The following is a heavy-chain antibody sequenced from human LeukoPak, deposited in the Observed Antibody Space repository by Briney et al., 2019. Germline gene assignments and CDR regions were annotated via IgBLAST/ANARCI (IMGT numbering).Heavy chain of an antibody. CDR3: AEGDYEYGWFDP. J-gene: IGHJ5*02. CDR1: GYTFTGYY. CDR2: INPNSGGT. V-gene: IGHV1-2*06. Sequence: ASVEVSCKASGYTFTGYYMHWVRQAPGQGLEWMGRINPNSGGTNYAQKFQGRVTMTRDTSISTAYMELSRLRSDDTAVYYCAEGDYEYGWFDPWGQGTLVTVSS. D-gene: IGHD4-17*01.